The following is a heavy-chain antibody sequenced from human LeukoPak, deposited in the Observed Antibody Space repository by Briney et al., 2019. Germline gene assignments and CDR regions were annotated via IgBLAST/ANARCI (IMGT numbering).Heavy chain of an antibody. V-gene: IGHV3-53*01. CDR2: IYSGDST. D-gene: IGHD4-17*01. CDR3: ARTVSYGDYHWFDP. J-gene: IGHJ5*02. Sequence: GGSLRLSCAASGFTVSSNYMSWVRQAPGKGLEWVSVIYSGDSTYYADSVKGRFTISRDNSKNTLYLQMNSLRAEDTAVYYCARTVSYGDYHWFDPWGQGTLVTVSS. CDR1: GFTVSSNY.